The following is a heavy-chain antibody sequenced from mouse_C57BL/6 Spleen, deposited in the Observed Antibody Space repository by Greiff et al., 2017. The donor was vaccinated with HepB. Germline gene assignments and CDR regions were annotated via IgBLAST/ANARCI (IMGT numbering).Heavy chain of an antibody. CDR3: ARVGYYGSSIFDY. V-gene: IGHV3-6*01. Sequence: EVKLQESGPGLVKPSQSLSLTCSVTGYSITSGYYWNWIRQFPGNKLEWMGYISYDGSNNYNPSLKNRISITRDTSKNQFFLKLNSVTTEDTATYYCARVGYYGSSIFDYWGQGTTLTVSS. J-gene: IGHJ2*01. CDR1: GYSITSGYY. CDR2: ISYDGSN. D-gene: IGHD1-1*01.